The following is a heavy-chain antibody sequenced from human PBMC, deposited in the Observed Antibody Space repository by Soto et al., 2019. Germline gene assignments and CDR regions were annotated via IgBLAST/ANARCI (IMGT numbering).Heavy chain of an antibody. CDR2: IYYRGNT. V-gene: IGHV4-39*02. Sequence: QLQLQESGPGLVKPSETLSLTCTVSGGSISSSSYYWGWIRQPPGKGLEWIGSIYYRGNTYYNPSLKGRVIISVDTSKNQFSLKLSSVTAADTAVYYCAREGGGYCSGGSCQVDYWGQGTLVTVSS. J-gene: IGHJ4*02. D-gene: IGHD2-15*01. CDR1: GGSISSSSYY. CDR3: AREGGGYCSGGSCQVDY.